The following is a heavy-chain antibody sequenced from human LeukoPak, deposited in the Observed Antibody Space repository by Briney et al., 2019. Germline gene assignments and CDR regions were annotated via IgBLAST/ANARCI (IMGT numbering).Heavy chain of an antibody. CDR2: IYYSGST. V-gene: IGHV4-59*01. D-gene: IGHD2-21*02. CDR3: ARGYPGCGGDCYSDY. CDR1: GGSISSYY. J-gene: IGHJ4*02. Sequence: SETLSLTCTVSGGSISSYYWSWIRQPPGKGLEWIGYIYYSGSTNYNPSLKSRVTISVDTSKNQFSPKLSSVTAADTAVYYCARGYPGCGGDCYSDYWGQGTLVTVSS.